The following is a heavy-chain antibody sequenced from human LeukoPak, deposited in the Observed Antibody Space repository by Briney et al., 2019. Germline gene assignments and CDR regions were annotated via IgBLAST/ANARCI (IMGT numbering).Heavy chain of an antibody. CDR3: ARYFPPHDHGSGRPYYYYYYMDV. J-gene: IGHJ6*03. D-gene: IGHD3-10*01. V-gene: IGHV4-59*01. CDR2: TYYSGTN. CDR1: GGSISSYY. Sequence: PSETLSLTATVSGGSISSYYWIWIRHPQGNELKWIRYTYYSGTNNYTHSLESRVTMSVDTSKNQFSLKLSSVAAADTAVYYCARYFPPHDHGSGRPYYYYYYMDVWGKGTTVTVSS.